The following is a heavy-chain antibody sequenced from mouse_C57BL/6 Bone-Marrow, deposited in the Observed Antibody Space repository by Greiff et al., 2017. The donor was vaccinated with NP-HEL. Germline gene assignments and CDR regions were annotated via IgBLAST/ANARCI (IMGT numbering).Heavy chain of an antibody. V-gene: IGHV5-9*01. Sequence: EVQRVESGGGLVKPGGSLKLSCAASGFTFSSYTMSWVRQTPEKRLEWVATISGGGGNTYYPDSVKGRFTISRDSAKNTLYLQMSSLRSEDTALYYCARGYHSDYCGQGTSVTVSS. CDR1: GFTFSSYT. D-gene: IGHD2-2*01. J-gene: IGHJ4*01. CDR2: ISGGGGNT. CDR3: ARGYHSDY.